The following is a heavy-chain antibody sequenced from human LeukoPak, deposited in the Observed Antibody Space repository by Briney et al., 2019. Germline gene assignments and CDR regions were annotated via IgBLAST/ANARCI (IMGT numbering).Heavy chain of an antibody. V-gene: IGHV3-33*06. J-gene: IGHJ4*02. Sequence: GGSLRLSCAASGFTFSSYGMHWVRQAPGKGLEWVAVIWYDGSNKYYADSVKGRFTISRDNSKNTLYLQMNSLRAEDTAVYYCAKRGYYYDRSGYYYFDYWGQGTLVTVSS. D-gene: IGHD3-22*01. CDR2: IWYDGSNK. CDR1: GFTFSSYG. CDR3: AKRGYYYDRSGYYYFDY.